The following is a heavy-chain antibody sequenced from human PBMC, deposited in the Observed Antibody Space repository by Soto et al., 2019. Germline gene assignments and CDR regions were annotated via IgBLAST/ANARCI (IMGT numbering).Heavy chain of an antibody. CDR1: GFTFSRYA. J-gene: IGHJ6*02. Sequence: PGGSLRLSCAASGFTFSRYAMSWVRQAPGKGLEWVSAISASGGSTYYADSVKGRFTISRDNSKNTLYLQMNSLSAEDTAVYYCAKIRGRYYYYGMDGWGQGTTVTVSS. CDR2: ISASGGST. CDR3: AKIRGRYYYYGMDG. V-gene: IGHV3-23*01. D-gene: IGHD2-15*01.